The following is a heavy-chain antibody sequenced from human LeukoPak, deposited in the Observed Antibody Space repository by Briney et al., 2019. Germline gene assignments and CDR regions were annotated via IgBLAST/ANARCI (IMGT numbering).Heavy chain of an antibody. Sequence: SETLSLTCAVSGGSIRGYYWSWIRQPAGKGLEWIGRIYASGSTTYNPSLKSRVTMSVDTSRNQFSLKLSSVTAADTAVYYCARDLSVTTWFDPWGQGTLVIVSS. J-gene: IGHJ5*02. CDR3: ARDLSVTTWFDP. D-gene: IGHD4-11*01. CDR2: IYASGST. V-gene: IGHV4-4*07. CDR1: GGSIRGYY.